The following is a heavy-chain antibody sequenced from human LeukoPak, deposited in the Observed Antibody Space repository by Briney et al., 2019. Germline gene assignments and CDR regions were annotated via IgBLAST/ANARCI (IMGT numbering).Heavy chain of an antibody. CDR2: IYYSGST. CDR1: GDSISSYY. Sequence: PSETLSLTCTVSGDSISSYYWSWLRQPPGKGLEWIGYIYYSGSTNYNPSLKSRVTISVDTSKNQFSLKLSSVTAADTAVYYCARVRGSYSSSWYGPVDIWGQGTMVTVSS. D-gene: IGHD6-13*01. V-gene: IGHV4-59*01. J-gene: IGHJ3*02. CDR3: ARVRGSYSSSWYGPVDI.